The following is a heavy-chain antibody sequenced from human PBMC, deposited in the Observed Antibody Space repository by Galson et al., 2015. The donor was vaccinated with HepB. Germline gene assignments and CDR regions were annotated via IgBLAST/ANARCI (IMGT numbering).Heavy chain of an antibody. CDR2: INPSGGST. V-gene: IGHV1-46*03. J-gene: IGHJ4*02. D-gene: IGHD6-13*01. Sequence: PVKVSCKASGYTFTSYNMHWVRQAPGKGLEWMGIINPSGGSTSYAQKFQGRVTMTRDTSTSTVYMELSSLRSEDTAVYYCARGWDSSSWASDFDYWGQGTLVTVSS. CDR1: GYTFTSYN. CDR3: ARGWDSSSWASDFDY.